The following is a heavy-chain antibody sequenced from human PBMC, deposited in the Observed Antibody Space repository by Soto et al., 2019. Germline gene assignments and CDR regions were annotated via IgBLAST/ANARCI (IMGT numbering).Heavy chain of an antibody. Sequence: PSETLSLTCSVSGCSISSSNWWSWVRQPPGKGLEWIGEIYHSRSTNYNPSLKSRVTISVDKSKNQFSLKLSSVTAADTAVYYCARGDYGGNSGVHYWGQGTLVTVSS. CDR2: IYHSRST. J-gene: IGHJ4*02. CDR3: ARGDYGGNSGVHY. D-gene: IGHD4-17*01. CDR1: GCSISSSNW. V-gene: IGHV4-4*02.